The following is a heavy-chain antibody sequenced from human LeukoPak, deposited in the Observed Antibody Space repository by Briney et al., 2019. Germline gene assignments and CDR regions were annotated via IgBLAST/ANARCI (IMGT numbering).Heavy chain of an antibody. CDR3: AREISGTYYNPLGYMDV. CDR2: IFTSGIA. D-gene: IGHD3-10*01. V-gene: IGHV4-4*07. CDR1: GGSIGIYY. J-gene: IGHJ6*03. Sequence: SETLSLTCTVSGGSIGIYYWNWIRQPAGKGLEWIGRIFTSGIANYNPSLKSRVTMSVDTSKNQFSLNLSSVTAADTAVYYCAREISGTYYNPLGYMDVWGKGTTVTVS.